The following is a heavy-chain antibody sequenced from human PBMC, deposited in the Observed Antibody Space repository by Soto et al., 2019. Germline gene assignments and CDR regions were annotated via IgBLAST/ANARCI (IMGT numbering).Heavy chain of an antibody. D-gene: IGHD2-15*01. V-gene: IGHV3-23*01. CDR3: AAKSRWSITLPDLDCFDY. CDR1: GFTFGNYA. J-gene: IGHJ4*02. CDR2: ISGGGDAT. Sequence: EVQLLESGGGLVQPGGSLRLSCAASGFTFGNYAFSWVRQAPGKGLEWVSVISGGGDATYYPDSVKGRFTTSRDNSKNTVYLIMISLRAEDTAAYDCAAKSRWSITLPDLDCFDYWGQGTLVTVSS.